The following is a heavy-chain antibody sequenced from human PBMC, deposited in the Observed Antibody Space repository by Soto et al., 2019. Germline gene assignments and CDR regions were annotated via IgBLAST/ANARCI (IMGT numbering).Heavy chain of an antibody. V-gene: IGHV3-33*01. Sequence: QVQLVESGGGVGQPGRSLRLSCAVSGFTFSTYGMHWVRQAPGKGLEWVAVIWFDGNTKYYADSVKGRFTISRDNSKNTLYLQMNSLRAEDTAVYYCARGTYSMTTVTTTWDYWGQGTLVTVSS. J-gene: IGHJ4*02. CDR2: IWFDGNTK. CDR1: GFTFSTYG. D-gene: IGHD4-17*01. CDR3: ARGTYSMTTVTTTWDY.